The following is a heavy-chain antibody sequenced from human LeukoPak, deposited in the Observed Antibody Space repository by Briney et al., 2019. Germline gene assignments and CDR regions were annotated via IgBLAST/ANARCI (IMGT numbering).Heavy chain of an antibody. CDR2: SNDSGGT. J-gene: IGHJ6*03. Sequence: PSETLSLTCAVYGGTFSGYYWSWIRQPPGKRLEWVGESNDSGGTNYNPSLKSRVTISVDTSKNQFSLKVNSVTAADTAVYYCARRGYCSSATCALYSYYYMDVWARGTTVTVSS. V-gene: IGHV4-34*01. CDR1: GGTFSGYY. CDR3: ARRGYCSSATCALYSYYYMDV. D-gene: IGHD2-2*01.